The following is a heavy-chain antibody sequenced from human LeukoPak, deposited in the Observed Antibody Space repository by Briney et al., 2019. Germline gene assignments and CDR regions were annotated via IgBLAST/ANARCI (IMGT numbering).Heavy chain of an antibody. CDR2: IFYSGST. J-gene: IGHJ4*02. CDR1: GGSISSYY. Sequence: PSETLSLTCTVSGGSISSYYWSWIRQPPGKGLEWIGYIFYSGSTNYNPPLKSRVTISVDTSKNQFSLKLSSVTAADTAVYYCARVKYYYDSSGYSQSFDYWGQGTLVAVSS. V-gene: IGHV4-59*01. D-gene: IGHD3-22*01. CDR3: ARVKYYYDSSGYSQSFDY.